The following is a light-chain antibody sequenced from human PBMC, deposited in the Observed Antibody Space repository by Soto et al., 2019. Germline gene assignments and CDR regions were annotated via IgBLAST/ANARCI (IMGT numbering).Light chain of an antibody. J-gene: IGKJ2*01. Sequence: AIRMTQSPSSFSASIGDRVTITCRASQGISSYLAWYQQKPGKAPKLLLYAASTLQSGVPSRFSGSGSGTDFTLTISCLQSEDFATYYCQQYYSYPYTFGQGTKLEIK. CDR3: QQYYSYPYT. CDR1: QGISSY. CDR2: AAS. V-gene: IGKV1-8*01.